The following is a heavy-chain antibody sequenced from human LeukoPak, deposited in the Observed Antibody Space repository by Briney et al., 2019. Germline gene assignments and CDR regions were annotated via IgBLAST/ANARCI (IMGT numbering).Heavy chain of an antibody. V-gene: IGHV4-34*01. D-gene: IGHD6-19*01. Sequence: SEXLSLTCAVYSGSLSGHFWGWVRQPPGXXREWIGEINSGGRTNYSPSLETRVRLSVDTSKTQFSLKLDSVTAADTAVYYCARGKQLPVRGPLDQWGQGALVTVSS. CDR1: SGSLSGHF. CDR3: ARGKQLPVRGPLDQ. J-gene: IGHJ4*01. CDR2: INSGGRT.